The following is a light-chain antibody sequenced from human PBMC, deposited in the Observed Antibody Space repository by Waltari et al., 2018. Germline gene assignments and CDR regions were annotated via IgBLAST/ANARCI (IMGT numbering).Light chain of an antibody. CDR2: DTT. CDR3: LLAYSGARV. V-gene: IGLV7-46*01. CDR1: TGAVTNGPY. Sequence: QAVVTQEPSLTVSPGGPVTLTCGSSTGAVTNGPYPHLFQQKPGQAPRTLIYDTTNKHSWTPARFSGSLLGGKAAMTLSGAQPEDEAEYYCLLAYSGARVFGGGTKLTVL. J-gene: IGLJ2*01.